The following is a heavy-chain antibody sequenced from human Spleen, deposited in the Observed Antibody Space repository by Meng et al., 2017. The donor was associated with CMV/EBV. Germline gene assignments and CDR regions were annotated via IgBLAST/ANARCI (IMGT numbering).Heavy chain of an antibody. CDR2: MRQDGNEK. CDR3: VTEWGTSGY. V-gene: IGHV3-7*01. D-gene: IGHD3-16*01. J-gene: IGHJ4*02. CDR1: GFPLSKYW. Sequence: GGSLRLSCAASGFPLSKYWMSWVRQAPGKGLEWVANMRQDGNEKDYVDSVMGRFTISRDNAKNSLSLQMNSLRVEDTAMYYFVTEWGTSGYWGQGTLVTVSS.